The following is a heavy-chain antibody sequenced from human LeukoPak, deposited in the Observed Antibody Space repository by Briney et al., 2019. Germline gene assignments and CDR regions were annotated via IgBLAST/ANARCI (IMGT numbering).Heavy chain of an antibody. D-gene: IGHD1-26*01. V-gene: IGHV3-30*04. CDR3: ARLRSPGDFDY. J-gene: IGHJ4*02. Sequence: GGSLRLSCAASGFTFRSYSMHWVRQVPGKGLEWVAMISYDGRNKYYADFVKGRFTTSRDNSKNTLYLRMNSLRADDTAVYYCARLRSPGDFDYWGQGTLVTVSS. CDR2: ISYDGRNK. CDR1: GFTFRSYS.